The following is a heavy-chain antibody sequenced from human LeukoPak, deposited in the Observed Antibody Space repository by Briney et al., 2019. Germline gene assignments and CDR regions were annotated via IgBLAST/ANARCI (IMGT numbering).Heavy chain of an antibody. V-gene: IGHV4-4*07. D-gene: IGHD6-19*01. J-gene: IGHJ5*02. CDR1: GTSVSAYF. CDR2: IYSNGST. CDR3: ARDRWLDGMGYWFDP. Sequence: SETLSLTCTVAGTSVSAYFWSWIRQPAGKGLEWIGRIYSNGSTNYNPSLKSRVTIAVDKSNNQFSLKLTSVTAADTAVYYCARDRWLDGMGYWFDPWGQGTLVTVSS.